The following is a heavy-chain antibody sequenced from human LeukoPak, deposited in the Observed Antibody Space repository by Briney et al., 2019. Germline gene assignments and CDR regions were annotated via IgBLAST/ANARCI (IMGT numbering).Heavy chain of an antibody. V-gene: IGHV4-34*01. CDR1: GGSFSGYY. CDR2: ISFGGST. J-gene: IGHJ6*03. Sequence: PSETLSLTCAVSGGSFSGYYWAWIRQSPGKGLEWIGEISFGGSTNYNPSLKSRVSISVDTSKKQFSLNVSSVTAADTAVYYCARSPTRPRIPEVGIWGDDYYYYYMDVWGKGTTVTISS. D-gene: IGHD6-13*01. CDR3: ARSPTRPRIPEVGIWGDDYYYYYMDV.